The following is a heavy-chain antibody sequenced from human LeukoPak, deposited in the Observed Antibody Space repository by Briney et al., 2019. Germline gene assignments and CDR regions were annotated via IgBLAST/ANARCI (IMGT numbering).Heavy chain of an antibody. CDR1: GYTFYYYG. J-gene: IGHJ3*02. D-gene: IGHD5-24*01. CDR2: IIPIFGTA. CDR3: ARGEMATILDAFDI. V-gene: IGHV1-69*13. Sequence: SVKVSCKASGYTFYYYGISWVRQAPGQGLEWMGGIIPIFGTANYAQKFQGRVTITADESTSTAYMELSSLRSEDTAVYYCARGEMATILDAFDIWGQGTMVTVSS.